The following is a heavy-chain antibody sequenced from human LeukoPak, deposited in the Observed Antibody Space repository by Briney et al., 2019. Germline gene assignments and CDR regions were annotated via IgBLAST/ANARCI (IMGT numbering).Heavy chain of an antibody. CDR2: ISGSGGST. CDR1: GFTFSSYA. J-gene: IGHJ4*02. V-gene: IGHV3-23*01. D-gene: IGHD3-3*01. Sequence: PGGSLRLSCAASGFTFSSYAMSWVRQAPGKGLEWVSGISGSGGSTYYADSVKGRFTISRDNSKNTLYLHINSLRAEDTAVYYCAKDTYYDFWSGIDYWGQGTLVTVSS. CDR3: AKDTYYDFWSGIDY.